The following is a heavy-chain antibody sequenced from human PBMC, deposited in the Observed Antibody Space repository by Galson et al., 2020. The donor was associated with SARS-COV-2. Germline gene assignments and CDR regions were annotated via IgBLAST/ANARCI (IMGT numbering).Heavy chain of an antibody. CDR1: GFTFSSYG. CDR3: ATLGGDLHYSLDV. CDR2: ISYDGKGK. D-gene: IGHD3-10*01. Sequence: TGGSLRLSCAASGFTFSSYGMHWVRQAPGKGLEWMAVISYDGKGKYYADSLKGRFIISRDNSKNTLFLQMNSLRAEDTAVYYCATLGGDLHYSLDVWGQGTTVTVSS. V-gene: IGHV3-30*03. J-gene: IGHJ6*02.